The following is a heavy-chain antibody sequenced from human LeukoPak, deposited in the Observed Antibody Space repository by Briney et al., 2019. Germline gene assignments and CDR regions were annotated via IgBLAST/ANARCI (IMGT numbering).Heavy chain of an antibody. CDR1: GGSISSGGYY. Sequence: KPSETLSLTCTVSGGSISSGGYYWSWIRQHPGKGLEWIGYIYYSGSTYYNPSLKSRVTISVDTSKNQFSLKLSSVTAADTAAYYCARDRAAMYYYGMDVWGQGTTVTVSS. V-gene: IGHV4-31*03. CDR3: ARDRAAMYYYGMDV. D-gene: IGHD5-18*01. CDR2: IYYSGST. J-gene: IGHJ6*02.